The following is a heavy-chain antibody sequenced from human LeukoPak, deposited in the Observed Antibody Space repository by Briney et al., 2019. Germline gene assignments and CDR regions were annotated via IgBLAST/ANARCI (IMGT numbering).Heavy chain of an antibody. V-gene: IGHV1-46*01. CDR1: GYTFTSDY. D-gene: IGHD1-26*01. CDR3: AGSSHQRNWFDP. CDR2: VHSSGGVI. Sequence: ASVKVSCKASGYTFTSDYMNWVRQPPGQGLEWMGIVHSSGGVIKYAQEFQDRLTVTRDTSTSTIYMELSSLRSEDTAVYYCAGSSHQRNWFDPWGQGTLVIVSS. J-gene: IGHJ5*02.